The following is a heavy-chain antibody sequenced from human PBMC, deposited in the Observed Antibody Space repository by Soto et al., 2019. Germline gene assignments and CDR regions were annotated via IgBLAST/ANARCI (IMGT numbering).Heavy chain of an antibody. CDR1: GFTFSSYA. V-gene: IGHV3-23*01. Sequence: EVQLLESGGGLVQPGGSLRLSCAASGFTFSSYAMSWVRLAPGKGLEWVSGISGSGGGTYYADSVKGRFTISRDNSKNTLYLQMNSLRDEDTAVYYCAKGLYSSGWSRGYDYWGQGTLVTVSS. D-gene: IGHD6-19*01. CDR3: AKGLYSSGWSRGYDY. CDR2: ISGSGGGT. J-gene: IGHJ4*02.